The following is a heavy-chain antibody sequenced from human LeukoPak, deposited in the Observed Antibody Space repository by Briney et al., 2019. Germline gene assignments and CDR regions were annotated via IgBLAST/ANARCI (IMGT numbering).Heavy chain of an antibody. D-gene: IGHD6-13*01. CDR2: ITPSGSYT. Sequence: GGSLRLSCAASGFAFSSYNMNWVRQAPGKGLEWVSSITPSGSYTYYADSVKGRLTISRDNAKDSLYLQMNSLGAEDTAVYYCARGGIDYSSSVGPFDYWGQGTLVTVSS. V-gene: IGHV3-21*01. J-gene: IGHJ4*02. CDR3: ARGGIDYSSSVGPFDY. CDR1: GFAFSSYN.